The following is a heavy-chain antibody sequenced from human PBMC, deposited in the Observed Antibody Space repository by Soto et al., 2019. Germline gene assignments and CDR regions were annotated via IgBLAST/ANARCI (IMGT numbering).Heavy chain of an antibody. CDR3: ARSPSSSWYGGGAFDI. CDR2: IYHSGST. CDR1: GGSTSSSNW. Sequence: QVQLQESGPGLVKPSGTLSLTCTVSGGSTSSSNWWSWVRQPPGKGLEWFGEIYHSGSTNYNPSLQSRVTISVDKSENQFSLKMRSVTAADTAVYYCARSPSSSWYGGGAFDIWGQGTMVTVSS. J-gene: IGHJ3*02. V-gene: IGHV4-4*02. D-gene: IGHD6-13*01.